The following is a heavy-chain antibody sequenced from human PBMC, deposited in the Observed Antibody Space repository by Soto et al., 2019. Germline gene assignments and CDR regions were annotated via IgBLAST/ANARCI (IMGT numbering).Heavy chain of an antibody. CDR1: GGSVSSGSYY. Sequence: PSETLSLTCTVSGGSVSSGSYYWSWIRQPPGKGLEWIGYIYYSGSTNYNPSLKSRVTISVDTSKNQFSLKLSSVTAADTAVYYCARGSSGWYLFDYWGQGTLVTVSS. D-gene: IGHD6-19*01. CDR3: ARGSSGWYLFDY. CDR2: IYYSGST. V-gene: IGHV4-61*01. J-gene: IGHJ4*02.